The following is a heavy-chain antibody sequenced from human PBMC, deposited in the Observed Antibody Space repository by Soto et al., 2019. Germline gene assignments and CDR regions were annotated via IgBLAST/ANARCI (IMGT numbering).Heavy chain of an antibody. Sequence: PSETLSLTCTVSGGSISSYYWSWIRQPPGEGLELIGYIYYSGSANYNPSLKSRVTISVDTSKNQFSLKLSSVTAADTAVYYCARAYSYGYGLYFDYWGQGTLVTVSS. J-gene: IGHJ4*02. V-gene: IGHV4-59*08. CDR2: IYYSGSA. CDR1: GGSISSYY. D-gene: IGHD5-18*01. CDR3: ARAYSYGYGLYFDY.